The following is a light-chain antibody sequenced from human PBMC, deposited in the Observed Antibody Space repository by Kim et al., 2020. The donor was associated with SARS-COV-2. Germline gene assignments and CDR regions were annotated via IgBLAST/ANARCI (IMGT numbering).Light chain of an antibody. CDR1: QSISTW. CDR3: QLYNSYSRT. J-gene: IGKJ1*01. V-gene: IGKV1-5*03. CDR2: KAS. Sequence: DIQMTQSPSTLSASVGDRVTITCRASQSISTWLAWYQQKPGKAPKLLIYKASSLESGVPSRFSGSGSGTKFSLTISSLQPDDFATYYCQLYNSYSRTFGQGTKVEIK.